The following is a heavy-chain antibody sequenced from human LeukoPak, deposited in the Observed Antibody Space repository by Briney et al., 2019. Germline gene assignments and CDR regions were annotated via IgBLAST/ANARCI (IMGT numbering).Heavy chain of an antibody. D-gene: IGHD3-22*01. V-gene: IGHV1-69*04. Sequence: SVKVSCEASGGTFSSYAISWVRQAPGQGLEWMGRIIPIFGIANYAQKFQGRVTITADKYTSTAYMELSSLRSEDTAVYYCASHLQAYYYDSSGSLAYWGQGTLVTVSS. CDR2: IIPIFGIA. CDR3: ASHLQAYYYDSSGSLAY. J-gene: IGHJ4*02. CDR1: GGTFSSYA.